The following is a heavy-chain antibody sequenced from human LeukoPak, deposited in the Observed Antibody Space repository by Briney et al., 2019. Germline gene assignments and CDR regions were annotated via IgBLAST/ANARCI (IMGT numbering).Heavy chain of an antibody. J-gene: IGHJ6*03. CDR3: ARAPSWNYNRYYYYYVDV. CDR2: MNPNSGNT. Sequence: ASVKVSCKTSGYTFTNFDINWVRQASGHGLEWMGWMNPNSGNTGYAQKFQGRVTITRNTSISTAYMELSSLRPEDTAVYYCARAPSWNYNRYYYYYVDVWGRGTTVTVSS. CDR1: GYTFTNFD. D-gene: IGHD1-7*01. V-gene: IGHV1-8*03.